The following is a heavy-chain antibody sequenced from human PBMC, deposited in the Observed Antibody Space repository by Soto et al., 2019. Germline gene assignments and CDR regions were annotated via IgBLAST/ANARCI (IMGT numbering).Heavy chain of an antibody. V-gene: IGHV4-31*03. CDR1: GGSISSGGYY. D-gene: IGHD2-2*01. CDR3: ARIGVVPAAYYYYYMDV. Sequence: QVQLQESGPGLVKPSQTLSLTCTVSGGSISSGGYYWSWICQHPGKGLEWIGYIYYSGSTYYNPSLKSRVTISVDTSKNQFSLKLSSVTAADTAVYYCARIGVVPAAYYYYYMDVWGKGTTVTVSS. CDR2: IYYSGST. J-gene: IGHJ6*03.